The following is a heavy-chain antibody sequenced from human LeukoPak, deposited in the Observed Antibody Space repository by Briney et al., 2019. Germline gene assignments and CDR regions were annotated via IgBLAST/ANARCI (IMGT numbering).Heavy chain of an antibody. CDR3: ARAVRLSSTARVFGY. V-gene: IGHV1-2*04. D-gene: IGHD5-18*01. CDR1: GYTFTGYY. CDR2: INPNSGGT. J-gene: IGHJ4*02. Sequence: SVKVSCKASGYTFTGYYMHWVRQAPGQGGEWMGWINPNSGGTNYAPKFQGWVTMTRDTSISTAYMELSRLRSDDTAVYYCARAVRLSSTARVFGYWGQGTLVTVSS.